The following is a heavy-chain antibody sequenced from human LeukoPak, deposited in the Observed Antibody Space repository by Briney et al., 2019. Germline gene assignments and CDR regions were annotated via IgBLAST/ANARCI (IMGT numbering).Heavy chain of an antibody. Sequence: PSETLSLTCTLSGGSISSGDYYWSWTRQPPGKGLEWVGYLYYSGSTYYNPSLKSRVTISVDTSKNQFSLKLSAVTAADTAVYYCARAPLRYFDPGFDYWGQGTLVAVSS. CDR1: GGSISSGDYY. J-gene: IGHJ4*02. CDR2: LYYSGST. CDR3: ARAPLRYFDPGFDY. V-gene: IGHV4-30-4*01. D-gene: IGHD3-9*01.